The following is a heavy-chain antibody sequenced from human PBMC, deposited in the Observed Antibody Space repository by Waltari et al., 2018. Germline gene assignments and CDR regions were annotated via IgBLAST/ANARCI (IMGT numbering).Heavy chain of an antibody. J-gene: IGHJ6*03. CDR1: GGSISSYY. CDR3: ARDAHIAAAGKNYYYYYYMDV. D-gene: IGHD6-13*01. CDR2: IYTSGST. Sequence: QVQLQESGPGLVKPSETLSLTCTVSGGSISSYYWSWIRQPAGKGLEWIGRIYTSGSTNYNPSLKSRVTMSVDTSKNQFSLKLSSVTAADTAVYYCARDAHIAAAGKNYYYYYYMDVWGKGTTVTISS. V-gene: IGHV4-4*07.